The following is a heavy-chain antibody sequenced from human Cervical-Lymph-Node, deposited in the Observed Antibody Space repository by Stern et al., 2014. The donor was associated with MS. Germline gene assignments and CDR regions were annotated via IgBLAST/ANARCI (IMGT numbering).Heavy chain of an antibody. Sequence: VQLVESGTEVKKPGASVKVSCKASGYTFTSNGISWVRQAPGQGLEWMGWINTYNGNINYAQKLPGRVTMTTDTSTSTAYMELRSLRSDDTAVYYCARDGVYSGSSFDYWGQGTLVTVSS. CDR1: GYTFTSNG. CDR2: INTYNGNI. J-gene: IGHJ4*02. D-gene: IGHD1-26*01. V-gene: IGHV1-18*01. CDR3: ARDGVYSGSSFDY.